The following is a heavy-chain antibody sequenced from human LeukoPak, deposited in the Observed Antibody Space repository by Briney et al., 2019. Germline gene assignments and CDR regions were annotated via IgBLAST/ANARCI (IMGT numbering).Heavy chain of an antibody. CDR3: ARPRYCSSTSCYEDAFDI. CDR1: GFIFTDYY. J-gene: IGHJ3*02. D-gene: IGHD2-2*01. V-gene: IGHV3-11*04. CDR2: ISGSGTIT. Sequence: PGGSLRLSCAASGFIFTDYYMSWIRQAPGKGLEWLSYISGSGTITYYGDSVKGRFTISRDNAKNSQYLQMNSLRAEDTAVYYCARPRYCSSTSCYEDAFDIWGKGTMVTVSS.